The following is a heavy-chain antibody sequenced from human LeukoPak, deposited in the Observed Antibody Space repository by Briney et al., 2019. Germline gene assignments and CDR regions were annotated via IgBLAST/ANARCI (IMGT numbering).Heavy chain of an antibody. D-gene: IGHD6-19*01. CDR3: AKKIAEAGPWAFDI. V-gene: IGHV3-23*01. CDR2: ITGNGGGT. J-gene: IGHJ3*02. Sequence: GGSLRLSCAASGFTFSNYAMSWVRQAPGKGLEWVSAITGNGGGTYYADSVKGRFTISRDNSKNTLYLQVNGLRADDTAVYYCAKKIAEAGPWAFDIWGQGTMVTVSS. CDR1: GFTFSNYA.